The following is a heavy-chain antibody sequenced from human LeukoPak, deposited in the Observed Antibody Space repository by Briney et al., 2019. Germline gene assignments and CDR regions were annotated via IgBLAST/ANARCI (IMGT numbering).Heavy chain of an antibody. Sequence: GGSLRLSCAASGFTVSDNYMTWVRRAPGKGLEWVSSIYSAGATHYAESVKGRFTISRDNSKNTLYLQMNSLRAEDMAVYYCARIEWERLGRAFDIWGQGKMVTVSS. CDR3: ARIEWERLGRAFDI. CDR2: IYSAGAT. CDR1: GFTVSDNY. J-gene: IGHJ3*02. D-gene: IGHD1-26*01. V-gene: IGHV3-53*01.